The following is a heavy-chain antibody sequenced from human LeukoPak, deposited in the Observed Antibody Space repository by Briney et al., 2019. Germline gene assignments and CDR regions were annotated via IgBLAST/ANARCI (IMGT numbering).Heavy chain of an antibody. CDR1: GYTFTNYA. J-gene: IGHJ3*02. CDR3: ARDHGVVPAAHRLLDAFDI. V-gene: IGHV7-4-1*02. D-gene: IGHD2-2*01. Sequence: ASVKVSCKASGYTFTNYAMNWVRQAPGQGLEWMGWINTNTVNPTYAQGFTGRFVFSLDTSVSTAYLQISSLKAEDTAVYYCARDHGVVPAAHRLLDAFDIWGQGTMVTVSS. CDR2: INTNTVNP.